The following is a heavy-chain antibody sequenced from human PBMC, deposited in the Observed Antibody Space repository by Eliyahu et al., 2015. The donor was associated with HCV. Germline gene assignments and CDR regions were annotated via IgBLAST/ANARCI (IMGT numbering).Heavy chain of an antibody. V-gene: IGHV3-33*01. Sequence: QEHLVESGGGVVQPGRSLXLSCAAXGFMFNTXGXHWVRQAPGKGLGWVALXXLDGSNTYYADSVKGRFTISRDNSKNTLYLQMDSLRVEDTAVYYCARGSGTSGYYGDDAFDIWGQGTNGHRLL. J-gene: IGHJ3*02. CDR3: ARGSGTSGYYGDDAFDI. CDR1: GFMFNTXG. CDR2: XXLDGSNT. D-gene: IGHD3-22*01.